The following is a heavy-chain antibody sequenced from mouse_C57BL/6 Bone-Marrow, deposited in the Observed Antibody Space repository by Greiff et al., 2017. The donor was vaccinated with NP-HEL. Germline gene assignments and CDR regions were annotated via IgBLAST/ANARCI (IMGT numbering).Heavy chain of an antibody. J-gene: IGHJ1*03. Sequence: VKLMESGAELVKPGASVKLSCKASGYTFTEYTIHWVKQRSGQGLEWIGWFYPGSGSTKYNEKFKDKATLTADKSSSTVYMDLSILTSEFSAVYFCARHWDYFGSSYGYFDVWGTGTTVTVSS. CDR3: ARHWDYFGSSYGYFDV. CDR2: FYPGSGST. D-gene: IGHD1-1*01. CDR1: GYTFTEYT. V-gene: IGHV1-62-2*01.